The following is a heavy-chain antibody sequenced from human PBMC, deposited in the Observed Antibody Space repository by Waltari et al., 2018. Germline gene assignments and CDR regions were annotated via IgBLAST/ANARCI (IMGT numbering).Heavy chain of an antibody. CDR2: SIPIFGTA. V-gene: IGHV1-69*14. D-gene: IGHD5-12*01. CDR3: ARALIGYEGDY. CDR1: GGTFSSYA. Sequence: QVQLVQSGAEVKKPGSSVKVSCKASGGTFSSYAISWVRQAPGQGLEWMGGSIPIFGTAKYAQKFQGRVTITEDKSTSTAYMELSSLRSEDTAVYYCARALIGYEGDYWGQGTLVTVSS. J-gene: IGHJ4*02.